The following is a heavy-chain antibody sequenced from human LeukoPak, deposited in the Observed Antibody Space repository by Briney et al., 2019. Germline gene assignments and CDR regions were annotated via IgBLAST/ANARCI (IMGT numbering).Heavy chain of an antibody. D-gene: IGHD3-9*01. J-gene: IGHJ4*02. CDR2: INHSGST. V-gene: IGHV4-34*01. CDR3: ARGARNVLRYFDWLLDY. CDR1: GGSFSGYY. Sequence: SETLSLTCAVYGGSFSGYYWSWSRQPSGKGLEWIGEINHSGSTNYNPSLKSRVTISVDTSKNQFSLKLSSVTAADTAVYYCARGARNVLRYFDWLLDYWGQGTLVTVSS.